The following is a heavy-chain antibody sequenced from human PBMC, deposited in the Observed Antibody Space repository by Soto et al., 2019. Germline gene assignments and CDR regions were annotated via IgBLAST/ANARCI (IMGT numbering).Heavy chain of an antibody. CDR2: IDWDDDK. J-gene: IGHJ5*02. CDR1: GFSVSTSGMC. Sequence: SGPTLVNPTQTLTLTCTFSGFSVSTSGMCVSWIRQPPGKALEWLALIDWDDDKYYSTSLKTRLTISKDTSKNQVVLTMTNMDPVDTATYYCARIRHCSGGSCYGCWFDPWGQGTLVTVSS. CDR3: ARIRHCSGGSCYGCWFDP. V-gene: IGHV2-70*01. D-gene: IGHD2-15*01.